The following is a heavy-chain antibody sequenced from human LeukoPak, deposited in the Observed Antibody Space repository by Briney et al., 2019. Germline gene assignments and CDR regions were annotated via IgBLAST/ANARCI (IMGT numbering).Heavy chain of an antibody. J-gene: IGHJ6*02. V-gene: IGHV3-23*01. CDR3: AKAPPAATNYYYGMDV. D-gene: IGHD2-15*01. CDR1: GFTFNNYA. CDR2: VSGPGDAT. Sequence: GRSLRLSCAASGFTFNNYAMTWVRPAPGEGLEWVSAVSGPGDATYYADSVKGRSTISRDDSKNTLYLQMNSLRAEDTAVYHCAKAPPAATNYYYGMDVWGQGTTVTVSS.